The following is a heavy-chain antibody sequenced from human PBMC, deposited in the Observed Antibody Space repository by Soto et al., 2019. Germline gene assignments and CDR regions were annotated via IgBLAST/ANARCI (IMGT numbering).Heavy chain of an antibody. J-gene: IGHJ4*02. Sequence: QVQLVESGGGVVQPGRSLRLSCAASGFTFSSYGRHWVRQAPGKGLEWVAVISYDGSNKYYADSVKGRFTISRDNSKNTLYLQMNSLRAEDTAVYYCAKDSDYDSSGYNWGQGTLVTVSS. CDR3: AKDSDYDSSGYN. V-gene: IGHV3-30*18. CDR2: ISYDGSNK. CDR1: GFTFSSYG. D-gene: IGHD3-22*01.